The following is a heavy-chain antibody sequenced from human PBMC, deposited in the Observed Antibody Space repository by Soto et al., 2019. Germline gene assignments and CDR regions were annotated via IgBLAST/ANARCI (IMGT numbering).Heavy chain of an antibody. J-gene: IGHJ6*02. CDR1: GFTFSGSA. CDR3: TRPAIGCSSTSCYTYYYYGMDV. Sequence: EVQLVESGGGLVQPGGSLKLSCAASGFTFSGSAMHWVRQASGKGLEWVGRIRSKANSYATAYAASVKGRFTISRDDSKNTAYLQMNSLKTEDKAVYYCTRPAIGCSSTSCYTYYYYGMDVWGQGTTVTVSS. V-gene: IGHV3-73*02. CDR2: IRSKANSYAT. D-gene: IGHD2-2*02.